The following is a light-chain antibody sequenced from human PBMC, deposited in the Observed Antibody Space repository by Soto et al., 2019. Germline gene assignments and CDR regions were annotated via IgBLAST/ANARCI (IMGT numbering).Light chain of an antibody. CDR2: ATS. V-gene: IGKV3-15*01. CDR1: HRVSSY. CDR3: QQYNNWPLT. J-gene: IGKJ4*01. Sequence: EILMTQSPATRSVSPGERATLSCRASHRVSSYLAWYQQKPGQAPRLLIFATSTRATGIPARFSGSGSGTEFTLTISSLQSEDSAVYYCQQYNNWPLTFGGGTKVDIK.